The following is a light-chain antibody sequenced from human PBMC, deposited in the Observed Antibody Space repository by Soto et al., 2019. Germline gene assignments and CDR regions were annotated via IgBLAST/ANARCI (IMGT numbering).Light chain of an antibody. V-gene: IGKV3-20*01. CDR1: QSVSSSY. CDR3: QQYGTSPRT. CDR2: GAS. J-gene: IGKJ1*01. Sequence: VLTQSPGTLSSSPGDGATLSCRASQSVSSSYLAWYQQRPGQAPRLLIYGASSRATGIPDRFSGSGSGTDFTLSISRLEPEDFAMYYCQQYGTSPRTFGQGTKVDIK.